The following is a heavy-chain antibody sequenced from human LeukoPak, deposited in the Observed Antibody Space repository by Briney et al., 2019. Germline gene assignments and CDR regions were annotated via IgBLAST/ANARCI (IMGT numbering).Heavy chain of an antibody. D-gene: IGHD4-23*01. V-gene: IGHV4-39*01. CDR1: GDSISSSSYY. J-gene: IGHJ4*02. CDR3: ARHAYYGAKDFDY. CDR2: IYNSGST. Sequence: SETLSLTCIVSGDSISSSSYYWGWIRQPPGTGLEWIGSIYNSGSTHYNPSLKSRVTISVDTSKNQFSLKLSSVTAADTAVYYCARHAYYGAKDFDYWGQGTLVTVSS.